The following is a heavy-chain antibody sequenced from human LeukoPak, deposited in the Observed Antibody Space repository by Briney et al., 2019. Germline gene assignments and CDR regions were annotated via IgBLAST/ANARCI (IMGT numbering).Heavy chain of an antibody. D-gene: IGHD6-25*01. V-gene: IGHV3-53*01. J-gene: IGHJ6*04. CDR1: GFTVSSIY. CDR2: IYGGINT. CDR3: ARRYSSDKEMDV. Sequence: GGSLRLSCAASGFTVSSIYMSWVRQAPGKGLEWISVIYGGINTYYYADSVKGPFTISRDNAKNSLYLQMNSLRAGDTAVYYCARRYSSDKEMDVWGKGTTVTISS.